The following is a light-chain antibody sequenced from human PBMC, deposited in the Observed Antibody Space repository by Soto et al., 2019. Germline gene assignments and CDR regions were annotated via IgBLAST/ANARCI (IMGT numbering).Light chain of an antibody. CDR3: QQYESSPVT. Sequence: ELVLKQFPGIFSLSPGERASLSCGASQSITSSFLAWYQQKPGQAPRLLIYGASSRATGIPDRFSGTGSETDFTLTSNILEPEDFAVYYWQQYESSPVTFGQGTRREIK. CDR2: GAS. J-gene: IGKJ5*01. CDR1: QSITSSF. V-gene: IGKV3-20*01.